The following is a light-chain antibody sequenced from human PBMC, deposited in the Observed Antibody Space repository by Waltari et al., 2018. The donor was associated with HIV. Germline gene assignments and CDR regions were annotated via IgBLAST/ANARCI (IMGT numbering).Light chain of an antibody. CDR2: RSN. V-gene: IGLV1-47*01. Sequence: QSVLTQPPSASGTPVQRVTIACSGSRSHIANNYVYWYHQLPGTAPKLLIYRSNQRTSGVPDRFSGSKSGTSASLAIGGLRSEDEADYYCAAWDDSLSGPVFGGGTKLTVL. CDR1: RSHIANNY. CDR3: AAWDDSLSGPV. J-gene: IGLJ3*02.